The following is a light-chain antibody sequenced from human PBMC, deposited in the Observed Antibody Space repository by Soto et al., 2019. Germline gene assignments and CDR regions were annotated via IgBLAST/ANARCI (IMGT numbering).Light chain of an antibody. CDR1: QGISSY. V-gene: IGKV1-27*01. CDR2: AAS. CDR3: QKYNSAPLT. Sequence: IRMTQSPSSLSASTGDRVTITCRASQGISSYLAWYQQKPGKAPKLLIYAASTLQSGVPSRFSGSGSGTDFTLTISSLQPEDVATYYCQKYNSAPLTFGGRTKVDIK. J-gene: IGKJ4*01.